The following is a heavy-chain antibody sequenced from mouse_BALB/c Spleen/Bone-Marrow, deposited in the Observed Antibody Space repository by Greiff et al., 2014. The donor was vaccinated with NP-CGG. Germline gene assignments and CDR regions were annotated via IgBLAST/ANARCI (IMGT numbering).Heavy chain of an antibody. D-gene: IGHD1-1*01. J-gene: IGHJ2*01. CDR3: ARLGDYSYFDY. CDR1: GFSFSDYY. CDR2: ISDSGGSS. Sequence: VKLMESGGALVQPGGSLKLSCATSGFSFSDYYMYWVRQTPEKRLEWVAYISDSGGSSYYPDTVKGRFTISRDNAKNTLYLQMSRLKSEDTAMYYCARLGDYSYFDYWGQGTTLTVSS. V-gene: IGHV5-12*02.